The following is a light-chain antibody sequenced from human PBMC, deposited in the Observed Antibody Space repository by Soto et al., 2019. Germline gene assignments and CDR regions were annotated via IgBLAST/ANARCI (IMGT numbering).Light chain of an antibody. V-gene: IGKV3-11*01. Sequence: IVLTQSPATLSLSPGEGATLSCRASQNVNSYLVWYQQKPGQAPRLLIYDASNRATDIPARFSGSGSGTDFTLAISSLEPEDFAVYYCQQRSKWPLTFGGGTKVEIK. J-gene: IGKJ4*01. CDR2: DAS. CDR1: QNVNSY. CDR3: QQRSKWPLT.